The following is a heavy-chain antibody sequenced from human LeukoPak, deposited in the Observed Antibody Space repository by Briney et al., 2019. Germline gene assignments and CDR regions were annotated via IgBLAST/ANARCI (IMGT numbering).Heavy chain of an antibody. CDR3: ARADPEYNWFDP. CDR2: IYYSGST. V-gene: IGHV4-59*01. CDR1: GGSISSYY. Sequence: SETLSLTCTVSGGSISSYYWSWIRQPPGKGLEWIGYIYYSGSTNYNPSLKSRVTISVDTSKNQFSLKLSSVTAADTAVYYCARADPEYNWFDPWGQGTLVTVSS. J-gene: IGHJ5*02.